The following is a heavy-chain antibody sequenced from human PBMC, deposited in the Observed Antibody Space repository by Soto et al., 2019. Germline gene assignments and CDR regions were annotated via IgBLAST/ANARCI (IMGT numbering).Heavy chain of an antibody. CDR2: ISGSVGST. V-gene: IGHV3-23*01. Sequence: EVQLLESGGGFVQPGGSLRLSCTASGFIFSDHGMHWVRQAPGKGLEWVASISGSVGSTFYADSVKGRFTISRDNYLNTLDLQSNSLRAEDTSVYYCANDRTIASRTLDSWGQGALVTVAS. CDR1: GFIFSDHG. CDR3: ANDRTIASRTLDS. D-gene: IGHD6-6*01. J-gene: IGHJ4*02.